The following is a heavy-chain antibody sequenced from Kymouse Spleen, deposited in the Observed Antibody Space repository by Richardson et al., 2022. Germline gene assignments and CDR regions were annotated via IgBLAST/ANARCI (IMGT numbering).Heavy chain of an antibody. CDR3: ARDRDRAARRGFDY. D-gene: IGHD6-6*01. Sequence: EVQLVESGGGLVKPGGSLRLSCAASGFTFSSYSMNWVRQAPGKGLEWVSSISSSSSYIYYADSVKGRFTISRDNAKNSLYLQMNSLRAEDTAVYYCARDRDRAARRGFDYWGQGTLVTVSS. CDR1: GFTFSSYS. CDR2: ISSSSSYI. J-gene: IGHJ4*02. V-gene: IGHV3-21*03.